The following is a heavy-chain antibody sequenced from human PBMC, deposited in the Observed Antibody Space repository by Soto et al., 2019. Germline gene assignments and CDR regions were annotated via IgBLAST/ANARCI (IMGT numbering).Heavy chain of an antibody. D-gene: IGHD3-10*01. J-gene: IGHJ6*02. CDR1: GDSVSSNSAT. V-gene: IGHV6-1*01. Sequence: PSQTLSLTCAISGDSVSSNSATRSWLRQSPSRGLEWLGRTYYKSKWYNDYAVSVKSRITINPDSSRNQFSLHLKSVTPEDTAVYYCARDAVTMVRGIIMDYYGMDVWGQGTTVTVSS. CDR3: ARDAVTMVRGIIMDYYGMDV. CDR2: TYYKSKWYN.